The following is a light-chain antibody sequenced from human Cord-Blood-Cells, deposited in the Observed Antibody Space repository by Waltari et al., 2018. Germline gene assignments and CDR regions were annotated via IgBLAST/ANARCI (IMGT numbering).Light chain of an antibody. CDR3: QQSYSTPCT. J-gene: IGKJ3*01. V-gene: IGKV1-39*01. CDR1: QSISSY. Sequence: IQMTQSPSSLSASVGARVTITCRASQSISSYLNWYQQKPGKAPKLLIYAASSLKSGVPSRFSGSGSGTDFTLTISSLQPEDFATYYGQQSYSTPCTFGPGTKVDIK. CDR2: AAS.